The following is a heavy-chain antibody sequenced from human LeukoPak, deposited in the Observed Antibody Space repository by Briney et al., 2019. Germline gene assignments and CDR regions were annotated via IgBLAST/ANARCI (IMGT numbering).Heavy chain of an antibody. CDR3: AKDAELLWFGEAGFGSYFDY. CDR1: GFTFSSYG. D-gene: IGHD3-10*01. Sequence: PGGSLRLSYAASGFTFSSYGMHWVRQAPGKGLEWVAFIRYDGSNKYYADSVKGRFTISRDNSKNTLYLQMNSLRAEDTAVYYCAKDAELLWFGEAGFGSYFDYWGQGTLVTVSS. V-gene: IGHV3-30*02. J-gene: IGHJ4*02. CDR2: IRYDGSNK.